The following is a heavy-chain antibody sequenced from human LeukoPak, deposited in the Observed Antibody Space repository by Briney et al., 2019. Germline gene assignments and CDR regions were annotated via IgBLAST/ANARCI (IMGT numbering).Heavy chain of an antibody. D-gene: IGHD3-22*01. CDR3: ARRPPSTYYYDSSGLGAPYYFDY. V-gene: IGHV3-30*03. CDR1: EFTFSSYG. Sequence: GGSLRLSCAASEFTFSSYGMSWVRQAPGKGLEWVAVISYDGSNKYYADSVKGRFTISRDNSKNTLYLQMNSLRAEDTAVYYCARRPPSTYYYDSSGLGAPYYFDYWGQGTLVTVSS. J-gene: IGHJ4*02. CDR2: ISYDGSNK.